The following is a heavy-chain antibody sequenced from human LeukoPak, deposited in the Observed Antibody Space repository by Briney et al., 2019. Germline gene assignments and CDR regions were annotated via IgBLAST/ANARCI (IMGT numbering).Heavy chain of an antibody. CDR1: GGSISSGGYY. Sequence: TLSLTCTVSGGSISSGGYYWSWIRQHPGKGLEWIGYIYYSGSTYYNPSLKSRVTISVDTSKNQFSLKLSSVTAADTAVYYCARDRAVAGTVDYWGQGTLVTVSS. V-gene: IGHV4-31*03. CDR2: IYYSGST. CDR3: ARDRAVAGTVDY. D-gene: IGHD6-19*01. J-gene: IGHJ4*02.